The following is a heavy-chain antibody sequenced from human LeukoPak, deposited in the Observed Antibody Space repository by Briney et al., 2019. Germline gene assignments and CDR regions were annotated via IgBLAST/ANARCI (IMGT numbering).Heavy chain of an antibody. D-gene: IGHD6-13*01. V-gene: IGHV3-7*04. J-gene: IGHJ4*02. CDR1: GFTFSSYG. Sequence: GGSLRLSCAASGFTFSSYGMHWVRQAPGKGLEWVANIKPDGGEKYYVDSVKGRFTISRDNAKNSLYLQMNSLRAEDTAIYYCARGPTRLYSSSWFDYWGRGTLVTVSS. CDR3: ARGPTRLYSSSWFDY. CDR2: IKPDGGEK.